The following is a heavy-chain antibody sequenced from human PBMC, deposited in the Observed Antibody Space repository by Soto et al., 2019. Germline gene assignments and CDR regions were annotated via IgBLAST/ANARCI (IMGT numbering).Heavy chain of an antibody. J-gene: IGHJ3*02. Sequence: QLQLQESGPGLVKPSETLSLTCTVSGGSISSSSYYWGWIRQPPGKGLEWIGSIYYSGSTYYNPSLKSRVTISVDTSKNQFSLKLSSVTAADTAVYYCAGFMAGGNDAFDIWGQGTMVTVSS. V-gene: IGHV4-39*01. D-gene: IGHD6-19*01. CDR2: IYYSGST. CDR3: AGFMAGGNDAFDI. CDR1: GGSISSSSYY.